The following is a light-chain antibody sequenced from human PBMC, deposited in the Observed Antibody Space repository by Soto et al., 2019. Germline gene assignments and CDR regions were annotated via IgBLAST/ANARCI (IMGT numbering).Light chain of an antibody. CDR1: SGHSSYA. CDR3: QTWGTGIVV. CDR2: LNSDGSH. Sequence: QLVLTQSPSASASLGASVKLTCTLSSGHSSYAIAWHQQQPEKGPRYLMKLNSDGSHNKGDGIPDRFSDSSSGAERYLTISSLQSEDEADYYCQTWGTGIVVFGGGTKLTVL. J-gene: IGLJ2*01. V-gene: IGLV4-69*01.